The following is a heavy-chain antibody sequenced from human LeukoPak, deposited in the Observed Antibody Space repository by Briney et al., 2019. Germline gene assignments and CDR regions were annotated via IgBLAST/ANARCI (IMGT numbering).Heavy chain of an antibody. CDR1: GFTFSSYW. D-gene: IGHD3-10*01. CDR2: IKQDGSEN. CDR3: ARDTNYYGSGSYEGYYFDY. J-gene: IGHJ4*02. Sequence: PGGSLRLSCAASGFTFSSYWMSWVRQAPGKGLEWVANIKQDGSENYYVDSVKGRFTISRDNAKNSLYLQMNSLRAEDTAVYYCARDTNYYGSGSYEGYYFDYWGQGTLVTVSS. V-gene: IGHV3-7*01.